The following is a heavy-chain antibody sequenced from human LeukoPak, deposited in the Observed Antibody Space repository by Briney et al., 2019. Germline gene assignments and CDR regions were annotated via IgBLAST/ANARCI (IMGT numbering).Heavy chain of an antibody. CDR3: TRDCSRAEED. CDR1: GFTFSGHW. CDR2: INQGGSDK. J-gene: IGHJ4*02. V-gene: IGHV3-7*01. D-gene: IGHD1-14*01. Sequence: GGSLRLSCAASGFTFSGHWMSWVRQAPGKGLEWVANINQGGSDKYYVDSVKGRFTISRDNANNLLYLQMNSLRGEDTAVYYCTRDCSRAEEDWCQGTLVTVSS.